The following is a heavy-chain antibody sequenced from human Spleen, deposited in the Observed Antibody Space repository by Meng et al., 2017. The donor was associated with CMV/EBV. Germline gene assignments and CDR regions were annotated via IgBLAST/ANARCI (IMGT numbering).Heavy chain of an antibody. D-gene: IGHD2-2*02. CDR2: ISSSSSYI. V-gene: IGHV3-21*04. CDR1: GFTFSSYD. J-gene: IGHJ6*02. Sequence: GESLKISCAASGFTFSSYDMHWVRQATGKGLEWVSSISSSSSYIYYADSVKGRFTISRDNSKKMLYLQMNSLRAEDTAVYYCAKQTEKLGYCSTTTCYTFYAMDVWGQGTTVTVS. CDR3: AKQTEKLGYCSTTTCYTFYAMDV.